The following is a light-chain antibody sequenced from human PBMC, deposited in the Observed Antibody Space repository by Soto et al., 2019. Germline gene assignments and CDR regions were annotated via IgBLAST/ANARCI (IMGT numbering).Light chain of an antibody. V-gene: IGKV3-20*01. CDR1: QSVSSSY. CDR3: QQYGSSPVT. J-gene: IGKJ2*01. CDR2: GAS. Sequence: EIVLTQSPGTLSLSPGERATLSCRASQSVSSSYLAWYQQKPGQAPRLLIYGASGRATGIPDRFSGSGSGTDLTLTISRLEPEDFAVYYCQQYGSSPVTFGQGTKLEIK.